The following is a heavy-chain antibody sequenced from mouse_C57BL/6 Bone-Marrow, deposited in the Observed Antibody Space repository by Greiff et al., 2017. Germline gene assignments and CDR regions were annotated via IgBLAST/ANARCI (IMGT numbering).Heavy chain of an antibody. CDR2: IHPSDSDT. J-gene: IGHJ3*01. Sequence: QVQLQQPGAELVKPGASVKVSCKASGYTFTSYWMHWVKQRPGQGLEWIGRIHPSDSDTNYNQKFKGKATLTVDKSSSTAYMQLSSLTSEDSAVYYCEIKGSPIYYYGSSYPPWFAYWGQGTLVTVSA. CDR1: GYTFTSYW. D-gene: IGHD1-1*01. CDR3: EIKGSPIYYYGSSYPPWFAY. V-gene: IGHV1-74*01.